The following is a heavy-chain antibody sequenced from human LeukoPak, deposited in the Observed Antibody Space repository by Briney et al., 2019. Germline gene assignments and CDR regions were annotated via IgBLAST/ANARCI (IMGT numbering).Heavy chain of an antibody. Sequence: SQTLSLTCTVSGGSISSGGYYWSWIRQPPGKGLEWIGYIYYSGSTNYNPSLKSRVTMSVDTSKIQFSLKLSSVTAADTAVYYCARGASIPNYDFWSGYKDSYYYYMDVWGKGTTVTVSS. CDR2: IYYSGST. CDR3: ARGASIPNYDFWSGYKDSYYYYMDV. V-gene: IGHV4-61*08. D-gene: IGHD3-3*01. CDR1: GGSISSGGYY. J-gene: IGHJ6*03.